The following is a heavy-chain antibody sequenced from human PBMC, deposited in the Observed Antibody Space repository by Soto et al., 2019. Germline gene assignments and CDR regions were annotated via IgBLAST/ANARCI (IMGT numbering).Heavy chain of an antibody. Sequence: GGSLRLSCAASGFTFDDYTMQWVRQAPGKGLEWVSLISWDGGITYYADSVKGRFTISRDNSKNSLYLQMNSLTTEDTALYYCARGITGISHPYHFDLWGQGTLVTVSS. CDR1: GFTFDDYT. D-gene: IGHD1-20*01. CDR3: ARGITGISHPYHFDL. J-gene: IGHJ4*02. CDR2: ISWDGGIT. V-gene: IGHV3-43*01.